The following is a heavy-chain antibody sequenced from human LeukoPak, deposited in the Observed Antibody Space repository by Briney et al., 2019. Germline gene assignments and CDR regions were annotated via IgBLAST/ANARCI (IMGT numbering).Heavy chain of an antibody. V-gene: IGHV2-5*02. J-gene: IGHJ4*02. CDR1: GFSLSTSGVG. Sequence: SGPTLVNPTQTLTLTCTFSGFSLSTSGVGVGWIRQPPGKALEWLALIYWDDDKRYSPSLKSRLTITKDTSKNQVVLTMTNMDPWGPTNYYRSHPFVVTGYFDYLGQGTLVTVSS. CDR3: SHPFVVTGYFDY. D-gene: IGHD4-23*01. CDR2: IYWDDDK.